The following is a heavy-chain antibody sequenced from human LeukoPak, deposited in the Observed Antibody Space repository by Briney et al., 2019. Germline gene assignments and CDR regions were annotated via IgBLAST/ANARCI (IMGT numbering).Heavy chain of an antibody. CDR3: ARVAYCGGDCYSFDY. V-gene: IGHV4-59*01. CDR2: IYYSGST. Sequence: SETLSLTCTVSGGSISGYYWSWIRQPPGKGLEWIAYIYYSGSTNYNPSLKSRVTRSVDTSKKQFSLKPSSVTAADTAVYYCARVAYCGGDCYSFDYWGQGTLVTVSS. D-gene: IGHD2-21*02. CDR1: GGSISGYY. J-gene: IGHJ4*02.